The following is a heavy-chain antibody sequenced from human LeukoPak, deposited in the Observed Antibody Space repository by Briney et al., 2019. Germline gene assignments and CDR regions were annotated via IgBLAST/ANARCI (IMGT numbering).Heavy chain of an antibody. V-gene: IGHV1-69*06. CDR2: IIPIFGTA. Sequence: SVKVSCKASGGTFSSYAISWVRQAPGQGLEWMGGIIPIFGTANYAQKFQGRVTITADKSTSTAYMELRSLRSDDTAVYYCARVVAGNFFDYWGQGTLVTVSS. CDR3: ARVVAGNFFDY. J-gene: IGHJ4*02. D-gene: IGHD6-19*01. CDR1: GGTFSSYA.